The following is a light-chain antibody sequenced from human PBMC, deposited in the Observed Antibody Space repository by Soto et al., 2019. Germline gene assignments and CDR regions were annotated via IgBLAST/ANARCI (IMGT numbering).Light chain of an antibody. CDR2: AAS. J-gene: IGKJ5*01. V-gene: IGKV1-9*01. Sequence: DTQLTQSPTFLSATVGDRVTNTFRASQGIGSYLAWYQQKPGKAPKLLIYAASTLQSGVPSRFSGSGSGTEFTLTISSLQPEDFATYYCQQLNSYPITFGHGTRLEIK. CDR3: QQLNSYPIT. CDR1: QGIGSY.